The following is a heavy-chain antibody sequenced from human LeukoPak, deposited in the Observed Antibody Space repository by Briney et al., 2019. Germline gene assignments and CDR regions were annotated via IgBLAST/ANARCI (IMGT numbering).Heavy chain of an antibody. J-gene: IGHJ6*02. CDR2: INHSGST. V-gene: IGHV4-34*01. CDR3: ARGELEIYYNVRDV. CDR1: GGSFSGYY. D-gene: IGHD1-1*01. Sequence: PSETLSLTCAVYGGSFSGYYWSWIRQPPGKGLEWIGEINHSGSTNYNPSLKTRVTISVDTPKNQFSLKLSSVTAADTAVYYCARGELEIYYNVRDVWRRGTTVTVSS.